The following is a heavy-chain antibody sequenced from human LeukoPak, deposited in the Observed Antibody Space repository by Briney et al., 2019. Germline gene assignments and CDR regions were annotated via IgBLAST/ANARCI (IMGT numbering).Heavy chain of an antibody. J-gene: IGHJ6*04. CDR2: IKHRGST. V-gene: IGHV4-34*01. Sequence: SETLSLTCAVYGGSFSGYYWSWIRQPPGKGLEWMGKIKHRGSTNHNPSLKNRITISVDTSKNQFSRKLSSVTAAVVPRRLGQHVWGKGTTVTVSS. CDR1: GGSFSGYY. D-gene: IGHD3-16*01. CDR3: QHV.